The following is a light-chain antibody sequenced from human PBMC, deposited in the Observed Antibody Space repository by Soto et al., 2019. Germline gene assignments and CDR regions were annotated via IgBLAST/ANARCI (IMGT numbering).Light chain of an antibody. Sequence: DIVMTQSPDSPAVSLGERATINCKSSQSVLYSSNNKDYLAWYQQKPGQPPKLLIYWASTRESGVPDRFSGSGSGTDFALTISSLQAADVAVYYCQQYYSTPPTFGQGTKVEIK. CDR2: WAS. J-gene: IGKJ1*01. CDR3: QQYYSTPPT. V-gene: IGKV4-1*01. CDR1: QSVLYSSNNKDY.